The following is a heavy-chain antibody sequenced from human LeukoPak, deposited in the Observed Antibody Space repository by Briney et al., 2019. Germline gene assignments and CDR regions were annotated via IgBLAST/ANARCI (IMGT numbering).Heavy chain of an antibody. V-gene: IGHV3-30*04. D-gene: IGHD5-18*01. CDR3: AKDGTGYSYGLYCYMDV. Sequence: PGGSLRLSCTASGFTFNTYSMHWVRQAPGKGLVWVAVISYDGSNKYYADSVKGRFTISRDNSKNTLYLQMNSLRAEDTAVYYCAKDGTGYSYGLYCYMDVWGKGTTVTVSS. CDR2: ISYDGSNK. J-gene: IGHJ6*03. CDR1: GFTFNTYS.